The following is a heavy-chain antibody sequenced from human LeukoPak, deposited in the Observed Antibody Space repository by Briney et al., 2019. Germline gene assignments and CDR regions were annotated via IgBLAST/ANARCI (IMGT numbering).Heavy chain of an antibody. D-gene: IGHD3-22*01. CDR2: INPNSGGT. CDR1: GYTFTGYY. V-gene: IGHV1-2*02. J-gene: IGHJ4*02. Sequence: ASVKVSCKASGYTFTGYYMHWVRQAPGQGLEWMGWINPNSGGTSYAQKFQGRVTMTRDTSISTAYMELSRLRSDDTAVYYCARERSPYYYDNFDYWGQGTLVTVSS. CDR3: ARERSPYYYDNFDY.